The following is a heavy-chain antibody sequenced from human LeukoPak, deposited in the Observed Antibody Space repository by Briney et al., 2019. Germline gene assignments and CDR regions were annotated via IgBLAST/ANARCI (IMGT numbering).Heavy chain of an antibody. CDR3: AREVYYYGSGSYYYYYYYMDV. CDR1: GGSFSGYY. Sequence: SETLSLTCAVYGGSFSGYYWSWIRQPPGKGLEWIGSIYHSGSTYYNPSLKSRVTISVDTSKNQFSMKLSSVTAADTAVYYCAREVYYYGSGSYYYYYYYMDVWGKGTTVTVSS. D-gene: IGHD3-10*01. CDR2: IYHSGST. V-gene: IGHV4-34*01. J-gene: IGHJ6*03.